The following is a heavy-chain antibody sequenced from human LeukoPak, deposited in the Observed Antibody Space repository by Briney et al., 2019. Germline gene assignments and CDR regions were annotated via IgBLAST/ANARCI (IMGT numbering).Heavy chain of an antibody. V-gene: IGHV3-53*01. CDR1: GFTVSSDY. Sequence: GGSLRLSCAASGFTVSSDYMTWVRQAPGKGLEWVSVIYSGGNTYYADSVEGRLTISRDNAKNSLYLQMNSLRAEDTALYHCARERSGYGSGKNYYYYYYMDVWGKGTTVTISS. CDR3: ARERSGYGSGKNYYYYYYMDV. J-gene: IGHJ6*03. CDR2: IYSGGNT. D-gene: IGHD3-10*01.